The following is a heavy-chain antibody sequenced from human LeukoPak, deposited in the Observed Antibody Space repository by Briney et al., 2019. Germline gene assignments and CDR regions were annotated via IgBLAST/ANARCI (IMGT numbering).Heavy chain of an antibody. J-gene: IGHJ4*02. CDR2: ISSTSDYI. V-gene: IGHV3-21*01. CDR1: GFTFTTYS. CDR3: AREEEDYYDSGTYYFDF. Sequence: GGSLRLSCAASGFTFTTYSMNWVRQAPGKGLEWVSSISSTSDYIYYADPLKGRFTISRDNAKNSLYLQMNSLRAEDTAVYYCAREEEDYYDSGTYYFDFWGQGTLVTVSS. D-gene: IGHD3-10*01.